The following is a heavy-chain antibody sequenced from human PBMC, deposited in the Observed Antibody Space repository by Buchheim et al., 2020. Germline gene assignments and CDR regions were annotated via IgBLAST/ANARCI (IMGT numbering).Heavy chain of an antibody. D-gene: IGHD6-13*01. CDR2: ITASGAGT. Sequence: EVQLLESGGKLVQPGGSLRLSCSASGLTFASYAMSWVRQVPGKGLEWVSSITASGAGTHNADSVKGRFTISRDNFKKTAYLQMNSLTGEDTAIYYCAKHSSSHYFYYYMDVWGTGTT. CDR3: AKHSSSHYFYYYMDV. V-gene: IGHV3-23*01. CDR1: GLTFASYA. J-gene: IGHJ6*03.